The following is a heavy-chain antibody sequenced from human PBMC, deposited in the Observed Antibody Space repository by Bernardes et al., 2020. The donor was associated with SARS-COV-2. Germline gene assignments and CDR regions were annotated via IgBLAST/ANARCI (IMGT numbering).Heavy chain of an antibody. Sequence: SETLSLTCTVSGGSISSYYWSWIRQPPGKGLEWIGYIYYSGSTNYNPSLKSRVTISVDTSKNQFSLKLSSVTAADTAVYYCAVAGGSVDTAMVLSRWGQGTLVTVSS. J-gene: IGHJ4*02. CDR3: AVAGGSVDTAMVLSR. CDR2: IYYSGST. CDR1: GGSISSYY. D-gene: IGHD5-18*01. V-gene: IGHV4-59*01.